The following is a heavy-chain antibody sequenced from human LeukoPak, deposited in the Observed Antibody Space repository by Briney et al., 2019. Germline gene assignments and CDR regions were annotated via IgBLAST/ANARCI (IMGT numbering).Heavy chain of an antibody. V-gene: IGHV4-34*01. D-gene: IGHD3-3*01. CDR1: GGSFSGCY. Sequence: PSETLSLTCAVYGGSFSGCYWSWIRQPPGKGLEWIGEINHSGSTNYNPSLKSRVTISVDTSKNQFSLKLSSVTAADTAVYYCARGTWGGGDFWSGYYLGGYFDYWGQGTLVTVSS. J-gene: IGHJ4*02. CDR2: INHSGST. CDR3: ARGTWGGGDFWSGYYLGGYFDY.